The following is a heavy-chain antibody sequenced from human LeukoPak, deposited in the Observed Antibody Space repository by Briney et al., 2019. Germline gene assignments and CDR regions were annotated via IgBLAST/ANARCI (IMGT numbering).Heavy chain of an antibody. J-gene: IGHJ4*02. CDR3: ASGLRYFDWLTDYFDY. Sequence: QPGGSLRLSCAASGFTFSSYWMHWVRQAPGKGLVWVSRINSDGSSTSYADSVKGRFTISRDNAKNTLYLQMNSLRAEDTAVYYCASGLRYFDWLTDYFDYWGQGTLVTVSS. CDR2: INSDGSST. V-gene: IGHV3-74*01. D-gene: IGHD3-9*01. CDR1: GFTFSSYW.